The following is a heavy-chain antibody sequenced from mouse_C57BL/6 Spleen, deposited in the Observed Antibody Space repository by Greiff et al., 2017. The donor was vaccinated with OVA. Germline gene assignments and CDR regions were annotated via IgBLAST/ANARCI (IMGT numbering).Heavy chain of an antibody. Sequence: QVQLQQPGAELVKPGASVKLSCKASGYTFTSYWMHWVKQRPGQGLEWIGMIHPNSGSTNYNEKFKSNDTLTVDKSSSTAYMQLSSLTAEDSAVYYCARSSGSLDYWGQGTTLTVSS. CDR1: GYTFTSYW. J-gene: IGHJ2*01. CDR2: IHPNSGST. CDR3: ARSSGSLDY. V-gene: IGHV1-64*01. D-gene: IGHD1-1*01.